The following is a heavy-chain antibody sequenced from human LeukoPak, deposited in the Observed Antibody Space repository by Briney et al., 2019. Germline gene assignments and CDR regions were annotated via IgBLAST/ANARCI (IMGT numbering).Heavy chain of an antibody. Sequence: GGSLRLSCAASGFTFSSYGMHWVRQAPGKGLEGVSVIYSGGSTYYADSVKGRFTISRDNSKNTLYLQMNSLRAEDTAVYYCAREDSSGYYNYFDSWGQGTLVTVSS. CDR1: GFTFSSYG. J-gene: IGHJ4*02. V-gene: IGHV3-NL1*01. CDR2: IYSGGST. CDR3: AREDSSGYYNYFDS. D-gene: IGHD3-22*01.